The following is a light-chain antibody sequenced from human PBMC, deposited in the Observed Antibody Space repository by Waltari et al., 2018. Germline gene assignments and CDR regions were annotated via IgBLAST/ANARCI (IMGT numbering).Light chain of an antibody. V-gene: IGLV2-14*03. Sequence: QSALTQPASVSGSPGQSITIPCTGTSNDVGGYTYVSWYQQHPGKAPKLMIYDVSNRPSGVSNRVSGSKSGNTASLTISGLQAEDEADYYCSSYTSSLTLVFGGGTKLTVL. J-gene: IGLJ3*02. CDR3: SSYTSSLTLV. CDR2: DVS. CDR1: SNDVGGYTY.